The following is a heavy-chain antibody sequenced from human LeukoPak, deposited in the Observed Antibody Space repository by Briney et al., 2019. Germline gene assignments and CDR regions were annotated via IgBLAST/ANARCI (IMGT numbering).Heavy chain of an antibody. J-gene: IGHJ6*02. CDR2: ISSSSSYI. V-gene: IGHV3-21*01. Sequence: GGSLRLSCAASGFTFSSYSMNWVRQAPGKGLEWVSSISSSSSYIYYADSVKGRFTISRDNAKNSRYLQMNSLRAEDTAVYYCARSYYDSSGYYYNGMDVWGQGTTVTVSS. D-gene: IGHD3-22*01. CDR3: ARSYYDSSGYYYNGMDV. CDR1: GFTFSSYS.